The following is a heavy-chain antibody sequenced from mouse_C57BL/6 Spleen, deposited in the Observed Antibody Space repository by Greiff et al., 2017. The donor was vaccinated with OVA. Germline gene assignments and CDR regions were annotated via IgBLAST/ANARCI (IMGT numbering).Heavy chain of an antibody. Sequence: EVKLQESGGGLVKPGGSLKLSCAASGFTFSSYAMSWVRQTPEKRLEWVATISDGGSYTYYPDNVKGRFTISRDNAKNNLYLQMSHLKSEDTAMYYCARGWGNDGYFFDYWGQGTTLTVSS. CDR2: ISDGGSYT. V-gene: IGHV5-4*03. CDR3: ARGWGNDGYFFDY. J-gene: IGHJ2*01. D-gene: IGHD2-3*01. CDR1: GFTFSSYA.